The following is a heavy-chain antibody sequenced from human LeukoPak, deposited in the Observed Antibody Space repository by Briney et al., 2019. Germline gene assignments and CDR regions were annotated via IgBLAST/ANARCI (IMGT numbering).Heavy chain of an antibody. J-gene: IGHJ3*02. Sequence: GGSLRLFCAACGFTFSDYYMSWIRQAPGKGLEWVSYISSSGSTIYYADSVKGRFTISRDNAKNSLYLQMNSLRAEDTAVYYCARGIGDGDFLDAFDIWGQGTMVTVSS. CDR1: GFTFSDYY. CDR2: ISSSGSTI. D-gene: IGHD4-17*01. CDR3: ARGIGDGDFLDAFDI. V-gene: IGHV3-11*01.